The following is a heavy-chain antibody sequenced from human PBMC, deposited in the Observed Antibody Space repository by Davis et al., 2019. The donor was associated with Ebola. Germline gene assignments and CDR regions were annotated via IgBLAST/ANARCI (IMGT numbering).Heavy chain of an antibody. CDR1: GFTFSSYG. Sequence: GGSLRLSCAASGFTFSSYGMHWVRQAPGKGLEWVAVISYDGSNKYYADSVKGRFTISRDDSKNTAYLQMNSLKTEDTAVYYCTAGCNGGSCYGYVWGQGTLVTVSS. CDR2: ISYDGSNK. V-gene: IGHV3-30*03. CDR3: TAGCNGGSCYGYV. J-gene: IGHJ4*02. D-gene: IGHD2-15*01.